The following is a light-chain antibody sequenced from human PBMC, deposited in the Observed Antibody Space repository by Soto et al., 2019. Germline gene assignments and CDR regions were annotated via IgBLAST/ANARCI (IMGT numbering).Light chain of an antibody. J-gene: IGLJ1*01. V-gene: IGLV2-14*01. CDR3: SSYTSSSTYV. CDR2: DVS. CDR1: SSDVGAYNY. Sequence: QSALTQPASVSGSPGQSIAISCTGTSSDVGAYNYVSWYQQHPGKAPKLMIYDVSNRPSGVSDRFSGSKSGNTASLTISGLQAEDEADYYCSSYTSSSTYVFGTVTSSPS.